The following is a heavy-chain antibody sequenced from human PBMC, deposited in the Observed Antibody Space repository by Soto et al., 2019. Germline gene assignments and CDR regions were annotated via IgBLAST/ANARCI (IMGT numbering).Heavy chain of an antibody. V-gene: IGHV3-7*01. CDR1: GFTFSSYW. J-gene: IGHJ6*02. CDR3: ARPIVVVPAAICFGMDV. D-gene: IGHD2-2*01. Sequence: GGSLRLSCAASGFTFSSYWMSWVRQAPGKGLEWVANIKQDGSEKYYVDSVKGRFTISRDNAKNSLYLQMNSLRAEDTAVYYCARPIVVVPAAICFGMDVWGQGTTVTVSS. CDR2: IKQDGSEK.